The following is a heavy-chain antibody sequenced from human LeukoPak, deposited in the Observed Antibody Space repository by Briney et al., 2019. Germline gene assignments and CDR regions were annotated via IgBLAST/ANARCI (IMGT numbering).Heavy chain of an antibody. V-gene: IGHV1-69*13. CDR2: IIPIFGTV. CDR3: ARKRRLTWGLD. J-gene: IGHJ4*02. CDR1: GGTFSTYA. D-gene: IGHD3-16*01. Sequence: SVKVSCKASGGTFSTYAISWVRQAPGQGLAWMGGIIPIFGTVNYAQKFQGRVTITADESTSTAYMELSGLRSEDTAVYYCARKRRLTWGLDWGQGTLVTVSS.